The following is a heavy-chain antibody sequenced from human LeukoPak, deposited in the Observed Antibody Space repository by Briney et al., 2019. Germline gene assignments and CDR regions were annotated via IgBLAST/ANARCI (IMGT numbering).Heavy chain of an antibody. V-gene: IGHV3-21*01. CDR2: ISSSSSYI. CDR1: GFTFSSYS. CDR3: ARVFGSYYYYYMDV. D-gene: IGHD3-3*01. J-gene: IGHJ6*03. Sequence: GGSLRLSCAASGFTFSSYSMNWVRQAPGKGLEWVSSISSSSSYIYYADSVKGRFTISRDNAKNSLYLQMNNLRAEDTAVYYCARVFGSYYYYYMDVWGKGTTVTVSS.